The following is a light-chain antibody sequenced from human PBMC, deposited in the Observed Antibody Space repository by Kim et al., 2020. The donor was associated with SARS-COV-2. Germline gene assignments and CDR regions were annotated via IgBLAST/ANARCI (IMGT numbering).Light chain of an antibody. V-gene: IGKV3-20*01. Sequence: PGETATVSCTASQTLRSNYLAWYQPKPGKAPRLLIYGASCRATGIPDRFSGRGSETDFTLTIIRLNPGDFAIYYCQPYGISPLPFGG. CDR3: QPYGISPLP. CDR2: GAS. CDR1: QTLRSNY. J-gene: IGKJ4*01.